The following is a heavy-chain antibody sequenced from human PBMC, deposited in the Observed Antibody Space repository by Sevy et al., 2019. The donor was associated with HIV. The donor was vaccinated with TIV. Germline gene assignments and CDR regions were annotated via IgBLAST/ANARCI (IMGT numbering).Heavy chain of an antibody. CDR3: AKGASSSGWYEGDFDY. CDR1: GFTFSSYG. CDR2: IRYDGSNK. Sequence: GGSLRLSCAASGFTFSSYGMHWARQAPGKGLEWVAFIRYDGSNKYYADSVKGRFTISRDNSKNTLYLQMNSLRAEDTAVYYCAKGASSSGWYEGDFDYWGQGTLVTVSS. D-gene: IGHD6-19*01. V-gene: IGHV3-30*02. J-gene: IGHJ4*02.